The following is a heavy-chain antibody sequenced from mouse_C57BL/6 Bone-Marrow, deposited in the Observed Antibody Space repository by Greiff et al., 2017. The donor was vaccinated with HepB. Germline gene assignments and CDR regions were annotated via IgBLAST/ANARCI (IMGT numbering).Heavy chain of an antibody. CDR2: SRNKANDYTT. Sequence: DVQLVESGGGLVQSGRSLRLSCATSGFTFSDFYMEWVRQAPGKGLEWIAASRNKANDYTTEYSASVKGRFIVSRETSQSILYLQMNALRAEDTAIYYCARDALMDYWGQGTSVTVSS. CDR1: GFTFSDFY. CDR3: ARDALMDY. J-gene: IGHJ4*01. V-gene: IGHV7-1*01.